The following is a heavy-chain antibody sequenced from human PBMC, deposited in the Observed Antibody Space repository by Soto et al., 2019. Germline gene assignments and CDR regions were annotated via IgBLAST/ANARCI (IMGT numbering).Heavy chain of an antibody. Sequence: PGGSLRLSCAASGFTFDDYAMHWVRQAPGKGLEWVSGISWNSGSIGYADSVKGRFTISRDNAKNSLYLQMNSLRAEDTALYYCAKDSEVAGPYYYYYMDVWGKGTTVTVSS. CDR2: ISWNSGSI. V-gene: IGHV3-9*01. D-gene: IGHD6-19*01. CDR1: GFTFDDYA. J-gene: IGHJ6*03. CDR3: AKDSEVAGPYYYYYMDV.